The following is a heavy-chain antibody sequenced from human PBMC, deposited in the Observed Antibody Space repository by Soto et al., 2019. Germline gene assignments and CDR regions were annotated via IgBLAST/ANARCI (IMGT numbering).Heavy chain of an antibody. CDR1: GFIFSSYA. V-gene: IGHV3-23*01. CDR2: ISGSGGNT. D-gene: IGHD1-26*01. CDR3: AEGSSAVVHYYYYMDV. J-gene: IGHJ6*03. Sequence: GGSLRLSCAASGFIFSSYAMSWVRQAPGKGLEWVSAISGSGGNTYYADSVKGRFTISRDNSKNTLYLQVNSLRAEETAVYYCAEGSSAVVHYYYYMDVWGKGTTVTLSS.